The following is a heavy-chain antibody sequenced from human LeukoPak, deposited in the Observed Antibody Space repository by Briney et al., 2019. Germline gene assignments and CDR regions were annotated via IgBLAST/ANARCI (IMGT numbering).Heavy chain of an antibody. J-gene: IGHJ4*02. CDR3: AGVHGGYSSSWSNGHFDY. Sequence: GGSLRLSCAASGFTFSSYGMHWVRQAPGKGLEWVAVISYDGSNKYYADSVKGRFTISRDNSKNTLYLQMNSLRAEDTAVYYCAGVHGGYSSSWSNGHFDYWGQGTLVTVSS. CDR2: ISYDGSNK. V-gene: IGHV3-30*03. D-gene: IGHD6-13*01. CDR1: GFTFSSYG.